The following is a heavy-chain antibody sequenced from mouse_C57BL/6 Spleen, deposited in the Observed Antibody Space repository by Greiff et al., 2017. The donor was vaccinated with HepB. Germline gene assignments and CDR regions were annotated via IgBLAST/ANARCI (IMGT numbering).Heavy chain of an antibody. J-gene: IGHJ2*01. CDR2: IDPSDSYT. Sequence: QVQLQQPGAELVRPGTSVKLSCKASGYTFTSYWMHWVKQRPGQGLEWIGVIDPSDSYTNYNQKFKGKATLTVDTSSSTAYMQLSSLTSEDSAVYYCASSGERGDYWGQGTTLTVSS. CDR3: ASSGERGDY. D-gene: IGHD2-13*01. CDR1: GYTFTSYW. V-gene: IGHV1-59*01.